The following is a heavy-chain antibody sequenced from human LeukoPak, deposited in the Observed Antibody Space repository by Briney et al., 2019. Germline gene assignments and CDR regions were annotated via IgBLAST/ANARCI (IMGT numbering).Heavy chain of an antibody. V-gene: IGHV3-23*01. D-gene: IGHD1-1*01. CDR3: AKVLYSVNNFNMIFDK. J-gene: IGHJ4*02. CDR1: GFTVADYV. CDR2: VGGSDDTT. Sequence: GGSLRLSCSASGFTVADYVMNWVRQTPGGGLQWVATVGGSDDTTYYTDSVRGRFAISRDNFKNTVSLQMNSLRVEDTAVYYYAKVLYSVNNFNMIFDKWGQGTLVTVAS.